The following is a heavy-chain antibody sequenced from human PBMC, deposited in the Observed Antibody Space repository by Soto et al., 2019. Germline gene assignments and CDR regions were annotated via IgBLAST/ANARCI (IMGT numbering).Heavy chain of an antibody. D-gene: IGHD4-4*01. J-gene: IGHJ5*02. CDR2: ISYDGSNK. CDR1: GFTFSSYG. Sequence: PGGSLRLSCAASGFTFSSYGMHWVRQAPGKGLEWVAVISYDGSNKYYADSVKGRFTISRDNSKNTLYLQMNSLRAEDTAVHYCAKDLGLTTVLYNWFDPWGQGTLVTVSS. V-gene: IGHV3-30*18. CDR3: AKDLGLTTVLYNWFDP.